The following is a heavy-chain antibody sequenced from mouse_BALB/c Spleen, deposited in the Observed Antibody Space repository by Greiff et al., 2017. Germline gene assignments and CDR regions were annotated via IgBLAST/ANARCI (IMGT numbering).Heavy chain of an antibody. V-gene: IGHV5-6-4*01. Sequence: EVQRVESGGGLVKPGGSLKLSCAASGFTFSSYTMSWVRQTPEKRLEWVATISSGGSYTYYPDSVKGRFTISRDNAKNTLYLQMISLRSEDTAMYYCTRDRTPLYFAVWGEGTTVTVSA. CDR3: TRDRTPLYFAV. J-gene: IGHJ1*01. CDR2: ISSGGSYT. CDR1: GFTFSSYT.